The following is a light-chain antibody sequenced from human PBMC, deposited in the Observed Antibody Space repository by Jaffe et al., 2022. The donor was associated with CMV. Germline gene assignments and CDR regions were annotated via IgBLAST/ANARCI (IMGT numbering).Light chain of an antibody. V-gene: IGLV2-14*03. CDR3: SSYTSRSTWV. Sequence: QSALTQPASVSGSPGQSITISCTGTTSDVAGYNYVSWYQQHPGKAPKLMIYDVTSRPSGLSNRFSGSKSGNTASLIISGLQAEDEADYYCSSYTSRSTWVFGGGTKLTVL. CDR1: TSDVAGYNY. CDR2: DVT. J-gene: IGLJ3*02.